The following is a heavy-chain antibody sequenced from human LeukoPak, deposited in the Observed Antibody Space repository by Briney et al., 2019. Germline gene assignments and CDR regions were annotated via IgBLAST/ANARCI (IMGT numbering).Heavy chain of an antibody. Sequence: GGSLRLFRAASGFNQSDYYVRYMPAARGGGLEGVSYLSSSGSTIYYADSVKGRFTISRDNAKNSLYLQMNSLRAEDTAVYYGARVRVYYYDSSGLAFDYWGQGTLVTVSS. D-gene: IGHD3-22*01. CDR3: ARVRVYYYDSSGLAFDY. V-gene: IGHV3-11*01. J-gene: IGHJ4*02. CDR2: LSSSGSTI. CDR1: GFNQSDYY.